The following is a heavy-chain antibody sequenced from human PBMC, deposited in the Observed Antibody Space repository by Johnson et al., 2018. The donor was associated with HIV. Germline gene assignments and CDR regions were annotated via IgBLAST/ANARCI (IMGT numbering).Heavy chain of an antibody. J-gene: IGHJ3*02. CDR1: GFTVSSNY. CDR2: IYSGGST. CDR3: AREATFYVYVLGCYAFDI. D-gene: IGHD3-16*01. Sequence: VQLVESGGGLVQPGGSLRLSCAASGFTVSSNYMSWVRQAPGKGLEWVSVIYSGGSTYYADSVKGRFTISRDNSKNTLYLQMNSLRAEDTAVCYCAREATFYVYVLGCYAFDIWGQGTMVTVSS. V-gene: IGHV3-66*01.